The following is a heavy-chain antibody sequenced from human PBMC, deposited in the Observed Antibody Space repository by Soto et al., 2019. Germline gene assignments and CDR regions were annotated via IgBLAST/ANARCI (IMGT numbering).Heavy chain of an antibody. J-gene: IGHJ4*02. D-gene: IGHD6-13*01. Sequence: GGSLRLSCVGSGFIFSGYSMAWVRQAPGRGLEWVASISSRSTNIDYADSVKGRFSISRDNANNLVSLQMSGLRGEDTALYYCAKFTEPGYSSIWYYFEYWGQGTPVTVSS. V-gene: IGHV3-21*06. CDR3: AKFTEPGYSSIWYYFEY. CDR1: GFIFSGYS. CDR2: ISSRSTNI.